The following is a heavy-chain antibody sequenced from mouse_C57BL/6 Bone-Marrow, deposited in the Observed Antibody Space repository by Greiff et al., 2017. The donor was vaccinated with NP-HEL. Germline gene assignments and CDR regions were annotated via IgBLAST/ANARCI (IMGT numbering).Heavy chain of an antibody. J-gene: IGHJ2*01. CDR1: GYTFTNYW. V-gene: IGHV1-63*01. Sequence: VHLVESGAELVRPGTSVKMSCKASGYTFTNYWIGWAKQRPGHGLEWIGDIYPGGGYTNYNEKFKGKATLTADKSSSTAYMQFSSLTSEDSAIYYCARRDITTVVFDYWGQGTTLTVSS. CDR2: IYPGGGYT. CDR3: ARRDITTVVFDY. D-gene: IGHD1-1*01.